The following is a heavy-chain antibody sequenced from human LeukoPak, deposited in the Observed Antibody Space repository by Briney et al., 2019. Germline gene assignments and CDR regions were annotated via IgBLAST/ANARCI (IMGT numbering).Heavy chain of an antibody. V-gene: IGHV5-51*01. CDR2: IYPGDSDT. D-gene: IGHD6-13*01. Sequence: GESLKISCKGSGYSFTSYWIGWVRQMPGKGLEWMGIIYPGDSDTRYSPSFQGQVTISADKSISTAYLQWSSLKASDTAMYYCARRGSSWYASYYFDYWGQGTLVTVSS. CDR1: GYSFTSYW. J-gene: IGHJ4*02. CDR3: ARRGSSWYASYYFDY.